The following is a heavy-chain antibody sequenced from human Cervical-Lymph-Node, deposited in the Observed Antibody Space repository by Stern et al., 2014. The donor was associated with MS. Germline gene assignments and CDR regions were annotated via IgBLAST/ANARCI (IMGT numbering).Heavy chain of an antibody. CDR1: GYTFTSYG. V-gene: IGHV1-18*01. Sequence: VKLVQSGNEVTKPGASVKVSCTASGYTFTSYGISWVRQVPGQGLEWMVWITTHNGNTDYAQKVQDRVTLTTDTSTNTAYMELRSLRSDDTAVYYCARSSSWYFDFWGQGTLVTVSS. D-gene: IGHD6-13*01. CDR2: ITTHNGNT. J-gene: IGHJ4*02. CDR3: ARSSSWYFDF.